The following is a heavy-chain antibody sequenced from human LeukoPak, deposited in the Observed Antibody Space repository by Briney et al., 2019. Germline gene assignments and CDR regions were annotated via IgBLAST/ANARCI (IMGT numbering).Heavy chain of an antibody. Sequence: GGSLRLSCSGSGFTFNNYSMNWVRQAPGKGLEWVSYISSGSRTVYYADSVKGRFTISRDNSKNTLYLQMNSLRAEDTAVYYCARSSGPVDYWGQGTLVTVSS. CDR2: ISSGSRTV. CDR3: ARSSGPVDY. J-gene: IGHJ4*02. CDR1: GFTFNNYS. V-gene: IGHV3-48*01. D-gene: IGHD3-22*01.